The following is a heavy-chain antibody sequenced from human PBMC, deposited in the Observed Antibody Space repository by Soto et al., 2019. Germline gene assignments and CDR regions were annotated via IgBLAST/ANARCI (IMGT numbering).Heavy chain of an antibody. CDR1: GGSISSSSYY. V-gene: IGHV4-39*01. CDR2: IYYSGST. D-gene: IGHD5-12*01. J-gene: IGHJ4*02. CDR3: ARILWGEGLVATIYGSYYFDY. Sequence: SETLSLTCTVSGGSISSSSYYWGWIRQPPGKGLEWIGSIYYSGSTYYNPSLKSRVTISVDTSKNQFSLKLSSVTAADTAVYYCARILWGEGLVATIYGSYYFDYWGQGTLVTVSS.